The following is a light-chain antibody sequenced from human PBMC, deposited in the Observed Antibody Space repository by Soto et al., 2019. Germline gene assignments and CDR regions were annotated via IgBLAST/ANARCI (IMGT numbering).Light chain of an antibody. CDR2: ANN. CDR1: SSNIGAGYD. J-gene: IGLJ2*01. V-gene: IGLV1-40*01. Sequence: QSVLTQPPSVSGAPGQKVTISCTGNSSNIGAGYDVHWYQQVPGAAPKLLIYANNNRLSGVPDRFSGSKSGTTASVAITGLQAEDEADYYCQSYDSSLNGHVVFGGGTKLTVL. CDR3: QSYDSSLNGHVV.